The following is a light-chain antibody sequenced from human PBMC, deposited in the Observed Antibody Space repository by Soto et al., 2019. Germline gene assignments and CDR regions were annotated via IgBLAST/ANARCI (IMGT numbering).Light chain of an antibody. V-gene: IGLV2-14*01. CDR1: SSDIGGYNY. Sequence: QSVLTQPASVSGSPGQSITISCTGTSSDIGGYNYVYWYQQHPGKAPKLMIYEVSNRPSGVSNRFSGSKSGNTASLTISGLQAEDEADYYCTSYTSSSTNYVFGTGTKLTVL. CDR3: TSYTSSSTNYV. CDR2: EVS. J-gene: IGLJ1*01.